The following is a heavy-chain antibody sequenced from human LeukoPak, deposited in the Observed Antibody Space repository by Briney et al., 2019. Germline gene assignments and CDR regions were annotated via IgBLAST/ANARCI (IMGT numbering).Heavy chain of an antibody. V-gene: IGHV1-8*03. CDR3: ARGHAVAGTRFYDS. CDR1: GYTFYLHD. J-gene: IGHJ4*02. Sequence: GASVKVSCKTSGYTFYLHDINWVRQAPGQGLEWMGWINPKSGNTGYSLKFQGRVTITRSNSISTAYMELSSVRSEDTGVYYCARGHAVAGTRFYDSWGQGTLVTVSS. CDR2: INPKSGNT. D-gene: IGHD6-19*01.